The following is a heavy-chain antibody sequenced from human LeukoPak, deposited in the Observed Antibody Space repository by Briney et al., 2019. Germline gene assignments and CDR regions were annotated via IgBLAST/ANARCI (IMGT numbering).Heavy chain of an antibody. J-gene: IGHJ4*02. D-gene: IGHD2-8*01. Sequence: SGPTLVGPTQTLPLTCTFSVFSLSSSGEGVGWIRQPPGKALEWLAVIYWNGDNYYSPSLKSRLTLTKDSSKNHVVLTLTNMVPMDTGTYYCAHTIYGNGGPYHFDYWGQGTLVTASS. CDR1: VFSLSSSGEG. V-gene: IGHV2-5*01. CDR2: IYWNGDN. CDR3: AHTIYGNGGPYHFDY.